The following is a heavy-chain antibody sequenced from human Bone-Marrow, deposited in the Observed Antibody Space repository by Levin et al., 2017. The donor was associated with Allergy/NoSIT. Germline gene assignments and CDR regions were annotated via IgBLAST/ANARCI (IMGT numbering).Heavy chain of an antibody. CDR1: GFSLSTHGVG. CDR2: IYWDDDR. Sequence: SGPTLVKPTQTLTLTCTFSGFSLSTHGVGMSWIRQPPGEAMEWLATIYWDDDRRYNPSLKSRLTITKDTSKEQMALTITNMDPVDTATYYCARKGEGGGVYFDYWGQGIVVSVSS. V-gene: IGHV2-5*02. D-gene: IGHD3-16*01. J-gene: IGHJ4*02. CDR3: ARKGEGGGVYFDY.